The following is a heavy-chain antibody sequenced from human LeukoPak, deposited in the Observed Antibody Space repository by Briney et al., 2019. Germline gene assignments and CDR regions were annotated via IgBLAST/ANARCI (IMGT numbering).Heavy chain of an antibody. J-gene: IGHJ4*02. CDR3: ASLIAARLYYFDY. D-gene: IGHD6-6*01. V-gene: IGHV3-30*02. CDR2: IWYDGSNK. CDR1: GFTFSSNG. Sequence: GGSLRLSCAASGFTFSSNGMHWVRQAPGKGLEWVAFIWYDGSNKYYADSVKGRFTISRDNSKNTLYLQMNSLRAEDTAVYYCASLIAARLYYFDYWGQGTLVTVSS.